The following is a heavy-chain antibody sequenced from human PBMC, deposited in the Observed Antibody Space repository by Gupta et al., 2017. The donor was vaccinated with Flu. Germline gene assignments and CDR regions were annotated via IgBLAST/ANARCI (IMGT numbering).Heavy chain of an antibody. J-gene: IGHJ4*02. V-gene: IGHV3-74*01. CDR2: ISTAGTGT. D-gene: IGHD3-16*01. CDR1: GFNFSSHW. CDR3: AQAWGGVGCEY. Sequence: LSCASSGFNFSSHWMHWVRQVPGEGLMWVSRISTAGTGTTYADSVKGRFIISRENAKKTLYLQMNSLGVEDTAVYYWAQAWGGVGCEYWGQGTPVTVS.